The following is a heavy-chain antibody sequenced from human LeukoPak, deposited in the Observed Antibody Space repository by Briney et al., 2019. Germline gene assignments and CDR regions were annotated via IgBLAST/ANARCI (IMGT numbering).Heavy chain of an antibody. V-gene: IGHV5-51*01. Sequence: GASLQISCKGSGSIFTSYWIGWVRQLPGKGLEWMGIIYPGDSDTRYSPSFQGQVTISADKSISTAYLQWSSLKASDTAMYYCASSSRDSSGYSLDYWGQGTLVTVSS. J-gene: IGHJ4*02. CDR3: ASSSRDSSGYSLDY. CDR2: IYPGDSDT. CDR1: GSIFTSYW. D-gene: IGHD3-22*01.